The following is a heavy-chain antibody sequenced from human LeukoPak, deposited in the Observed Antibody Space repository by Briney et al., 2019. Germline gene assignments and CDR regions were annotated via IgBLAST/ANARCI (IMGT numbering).Heavy chain of an antibody. CDR2: IIPIFGTA. V-gene: IGHV1-69*06. Sequence: VASVKVSCKASGYTFTDYYIHWVRQAPGQGLEWMGGIIPIFGTANYAQKFQGRVTITADKSTSTAYMELSSLRSEDTAVYYCARGYCSGGSCYHYDAFDIWGQGTMVTVSS. D-gene: IGHD2-15*01. CDR3: ARGYCSGGSCYHYDAFDI. J-gene: IGHJ3*02. CDR1: GYTFTDYY.